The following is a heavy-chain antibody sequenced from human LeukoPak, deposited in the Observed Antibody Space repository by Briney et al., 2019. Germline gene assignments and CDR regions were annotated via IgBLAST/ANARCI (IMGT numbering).Heavy chain of an antibody. Sequence: SETPSLTCAVYVGSSSGYYWSWIRPPPGKGLEWIGEINHSGSTNYNPSIKSRVSISVDTSKNQFSLKLSSVTAADTAVYYCARHVKWLQLGAFDYWGQGTLVTVSS. CDR1: VGSSSGYY. CDR3: ARHVKWLQLGAFDY. J-gene: IGHJ4*02. CDR2: INHSGST. V-gene: IGHV4-34*01. D-gene: IGHD5-24*01.